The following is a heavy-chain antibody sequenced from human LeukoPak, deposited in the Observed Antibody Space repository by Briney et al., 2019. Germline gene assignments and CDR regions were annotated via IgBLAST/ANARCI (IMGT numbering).Heavy chain of an antibody. D-gene: IGHD4-17*01. V-gene: IGHV3-23*01. CDR2: ISGSGGST. J-gene: IGHJ1*01. Sequence: PGGSLRLSCAASGFTFSSYAMSWVRQAPGKGLEWVSDISGSGGSTYYADSVKGRFTISRDNSKNTLYLQMNSLRAEDTAVYYCAKEIYGDSTGGRFQHWGQGTLVTVSS. CDR3: AKEIYGDSTGGRFQH. CDR1: GFTFSSYA.